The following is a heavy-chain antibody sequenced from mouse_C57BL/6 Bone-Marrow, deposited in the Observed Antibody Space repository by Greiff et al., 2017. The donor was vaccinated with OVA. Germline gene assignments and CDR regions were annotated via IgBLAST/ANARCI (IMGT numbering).Heavy chain of an antibody. CDR1: GYTFTDYN. J-gene: IGHJ3*01. D-gene: IGHD2-3*01. CDR2: INPNNGGT. CDR3: ARHDGTPFAY. V-gene: IGHV1-18*01. Sequence: EVQLQQSGPELVKPGASVKIPCKASGYTFTDYNMDWVKQSHGKSLEWIGDINPNNGGTIYNQKFKGKATLTVDKSSSTAYMELRSLTSEDTAVYYCARHDGTPFAYWGQGTLVTVSA.